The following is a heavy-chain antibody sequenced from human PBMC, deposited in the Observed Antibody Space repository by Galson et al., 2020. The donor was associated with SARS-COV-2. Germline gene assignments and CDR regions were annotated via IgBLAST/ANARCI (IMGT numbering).Heavy chain of an antibody. CDR3: AREAGIAAAGTYYYYGMDV. J-gene: IGHJ6*02. Sequence: GESLKISCAASGFTFSDHYMDWVRQAPGKGLEWVGRTGNKANSYTTEYAASVKGRFTISRDDSKNSLYLQMNSLKTEDTAVYYCAREAGIAAAGTYYYYGMDVWGQGTTVTVSS. CDR1: GFTFSDHY. CDR2: TGNKANSYTT. V-gene: IGHV3-72*01. D-gene: IGHD6-13*01.